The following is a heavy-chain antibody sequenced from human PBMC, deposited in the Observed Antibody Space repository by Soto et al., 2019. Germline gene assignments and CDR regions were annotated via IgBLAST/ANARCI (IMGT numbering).Heavy chain of an antibody. CDR3: ARRGDYGDSLRNPTYYYYGMDV. CDR2: IWYDGSNK. D-gene: IGHD4-17*01. CDR1: GFTFSSYG. V-gene: IGHV3-33*01. Sequence: GGSLRLSCAASGFTFSSYGMHWVRQAPGKGLEWVAVIWYDGSNKYYADSVKGRFTISRDNSKNTLYMQMNSLRAEDKAVYYWARRGDYGDSLRNPTYYYYGMDVWGQGTTVTVSS. J-gene: IGHJ6*02.